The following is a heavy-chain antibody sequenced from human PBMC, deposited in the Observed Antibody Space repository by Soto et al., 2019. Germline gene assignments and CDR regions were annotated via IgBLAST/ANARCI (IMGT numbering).Heavy chain of an antibody. Sequence: QLGGSLRLSCAASGFTFSSYGMHWVRQAPGKGLEWVAVIWYDGSNKYYADSVKGRFTISRDNSKNTLYLQMNSLRAEDTDVYYCARGAAYYYYYGMDVWGQGTTVTVSS. CDR3: ARGAAYYYYYGMDV. V-gene: IGHV3-33*01. CDR1: GFTFSSYG. CDR2: IWYDGSNK. D-gene: IGHD6-25*01. J-gene: IGHJ6*02.